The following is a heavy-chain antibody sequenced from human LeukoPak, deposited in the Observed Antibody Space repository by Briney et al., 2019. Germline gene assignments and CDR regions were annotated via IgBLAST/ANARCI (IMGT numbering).Heavy chain of an antibody. D-gene: IGHD3-22*01. Sequence: ASVKVSCKASGYTFTSYYMHWVRQAPGQGLEWMGIINPSGGSTNYAQKLQGRVTMTTDTSTSTAYMELRSLRSDDTAVYYCARGPSMIANDYWGQGTLVTVSS. CDR3: ARGPSMIANDY. CDR2: INPSGGST. J-gene: IGHJ4*02. V-gene: IGHV1-46*01. CDR1: GYTFTSYY.